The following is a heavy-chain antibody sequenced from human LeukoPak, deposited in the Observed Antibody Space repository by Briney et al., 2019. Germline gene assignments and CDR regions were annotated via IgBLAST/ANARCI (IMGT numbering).Heavy chain of an antibody. D-gene: IGHD6-25*01. CDR3: ARSSGTGTFSY. CDR2: VYYGRRP. CDR1: GDSISRSTYY. Sequence: SETLSLTSTVSGDSISRSTYYWAWIRQPPGKGLGWIGSVYYGRRPYFNPSLASPPTISVDTPKNHFSLRLSSVTAAATPVYYCARSSGTGTFSYWGHGTLVTVSS. J-gene: IGHJ4*01. V-gene: IGHV4-39*02.